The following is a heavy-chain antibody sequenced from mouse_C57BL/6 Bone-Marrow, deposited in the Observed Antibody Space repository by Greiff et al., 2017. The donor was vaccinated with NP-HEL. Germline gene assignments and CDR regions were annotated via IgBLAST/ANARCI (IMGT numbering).Heavy chain of an antibody. D-gene: IGHD2-1*01. J-gene: IGHJ1*03. V-gene: IGHV14-3*01. CDR3: ARFYDGNVWYFDV. CDR2: IDPANGNT. CDR1: GFNIKNTY. Sequence: EVMLVESVAELVRPGASVKLSCTASGFNIKNTYMHWVKQRPEQGLEWIGRIDPANGNTKYAPKFQGKATITADTSSNTAYLQLSSLTSEDTASYYCARFYDGNVWYFDVWGTGTAVTVSS.